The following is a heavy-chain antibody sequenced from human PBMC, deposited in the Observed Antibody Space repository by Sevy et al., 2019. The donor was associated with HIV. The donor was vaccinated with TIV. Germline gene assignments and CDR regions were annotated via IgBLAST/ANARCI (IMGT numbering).Heavy chain of an antibody. CDR2: IYYDGHI. D-gene: IGHD1-26*01. CDR1: GGSITSLY. Sequence: SETLSLTCTVSGGSITSLYWNWIRQPPGKGLEWIANIYYDGHINYNPSLKSRVTLSLDTSKNQFSLRLSSVTTADTAMYYCAGENAWGRGYSWGQGTLVTVSS. J-gene: IGHJ4*02. V-gene: IGHV4-59*08. CDR3: AGENAWGRGYS.